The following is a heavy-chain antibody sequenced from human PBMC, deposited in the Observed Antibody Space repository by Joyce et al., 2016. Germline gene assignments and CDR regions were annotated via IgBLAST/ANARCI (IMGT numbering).Heavy chain of an antibody. Sequence: QVQLQESGPGVVKPSQTLSLTCTVSGGSISDGNYWTCICQHPGKGLEWIGYIHYRGSTFYSPSIKSRVTITLDMSQNQFSLRLSSVTAADTATYYCARGGGLRGFDAWGQGTLVTVSA. J-gene: IGHJ4*02. CDR3: ARGGGLRGFDA. CDR1: GGSISDGNY. V-gene: IGHV4-31*03. CDR2: IHYRGST. D-gene: IGHD5-12*01.